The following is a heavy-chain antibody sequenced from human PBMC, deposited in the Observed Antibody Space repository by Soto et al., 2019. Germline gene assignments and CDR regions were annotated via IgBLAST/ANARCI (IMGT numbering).Heavy chain of an antibody. V-gene: IGHV3-9*01. CDR3: AKDSDSSGWYGVDY. CDR1: GFTFDDYA. J-gene: IGHJ4*02. CDR2: ISWNSGSI. Sequence: EVQLVESGGGLVQPGRSLRLSCAASGFTFDDYAMHWVRQAPGKGLEWVSGISWNSGSIGYADSVKGRFTISRDNAKNSLYLQMNSLRAEDTALYSCAKDSDSSGWYGVDYWGQGTLVTVSS. D-gene: IGHD6-19*01.